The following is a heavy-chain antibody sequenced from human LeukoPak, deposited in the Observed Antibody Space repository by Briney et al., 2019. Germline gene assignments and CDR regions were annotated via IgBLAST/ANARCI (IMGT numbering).Heavy chain of an antibody. J-gene: IGHJ4*02. D-gene: IGHD3-10*01. CDR1: GGSISSSRYY. V-gene: IGHV4-39*01. CDR3: ARIRLRFGEFRRVPYYFDY. CDR2: IYNSGST. Sequence: SETLSLTCTVSGGSISSSRYYWGWVRQPPGKGLEWIASIYNSGSTYYNPSLKSRVTISVDTSKNQFSLKLNSVTAADTAVYYCARIRLRFGEFRRVPYYFDYWGQGTLVTVSS.